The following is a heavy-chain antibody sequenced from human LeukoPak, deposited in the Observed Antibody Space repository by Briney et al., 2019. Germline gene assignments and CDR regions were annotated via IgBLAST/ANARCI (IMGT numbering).Heavy chain of an antibody. Sequence: GGSLRLSCAVSGFTFTDTYMTWIRQAPGKGLESLSYIGPSGTDISYADSVKGRFTISRDNAKNSLYLQMNSLRAEDTAVYCCAKDGYYYDSSGYQRDYFDYWGQGTLVTVSS. CDR1: GFTFTDTY. CDR3: AKDGYYYDSSGYQRDYFDY. V-gene: IGHV3-11*01. CDR2: IGPSGTDI. D-gene: IGHD3-22*01. J-gene: IGHJ4*02.